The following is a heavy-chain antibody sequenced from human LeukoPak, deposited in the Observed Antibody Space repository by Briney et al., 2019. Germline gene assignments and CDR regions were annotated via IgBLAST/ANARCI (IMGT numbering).Heavy chain of an antibody. V-gene: IGHV3-9*01. CDR2: ISWNSGSI. CDR3: AKGVGITFGGDPLDY. D-gene: IGHD3-16*01. CDR1: GFIFDDYA. J-gene: IGHJ4*02. Sequence: GRSLRLSCAASGFIFDDYAMHWVRQAPGKGLEWVSGISWNSGSIGYADSVKGRFTISRDNAKNSLYLQMNSLRAEDTALYYCAKGVGITFGGDPLDYWGQGTLVTVSS.